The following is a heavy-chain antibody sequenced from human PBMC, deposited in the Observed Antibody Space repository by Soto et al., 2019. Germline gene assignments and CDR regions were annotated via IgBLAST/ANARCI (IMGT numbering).Heavy chain of an antibody. J-gene: IGHJ3*01. CDR1: GYSFASHG. D-gene: IGHD2-21*02. Sequence: ASVKVSCKGSGYSFASHGISWVRQAPGQGLEWMGWISVYNGETIFGRKFQGRVSMTTDTSTSTAYMELSSLTNDDTAVYFCARPQRGDDVKNAFDLWGQGTMVTVSS. V-gene: IGHV1-18*04. CDR2: ISVYNGET. CDR3: ARPQRGDDVKNAFDL.